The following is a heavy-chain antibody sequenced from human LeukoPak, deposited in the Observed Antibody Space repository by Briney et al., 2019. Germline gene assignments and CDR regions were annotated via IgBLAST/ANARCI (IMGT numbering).Heavy chain of an antibody. CDR2: ISNDGFRT. CDR3: VKGRGAILGDY. V-gene: IGHV3-23*01. CDR1: GFTFSTYA. Sequence: PGGSLRLSCAASGFTFSTYAMSWVRQVPGKGLEWVSTISNDGFRTYYADSVKGRFTISRDSYRNTAYLQMNSLRAEDTAVYFCVKGRGAILGDYWGQGTLVTVSS. J-gene: IGHJ4*02. D-gene: IGHD4/OR15-4a*01.